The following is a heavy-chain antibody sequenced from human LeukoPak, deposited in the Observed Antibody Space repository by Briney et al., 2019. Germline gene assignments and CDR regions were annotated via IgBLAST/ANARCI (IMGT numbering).Heavy chain of an antibody. CDR1: GFTFRTSW. V-gene: IGHV3-7*01. CDR3: ERGPN. J-gene: IGHJ4*02. Sequence: PGGSLRLSCVTSGFTFRTSWMSWVRQAPGKGLQWVATIKENGSEKNYVDSVKGRFTISRDNAQNSLYLQMNSLRAEDTAVYHCERGPNWGQRLLDSVSS. CDR2: IKENGSEK.